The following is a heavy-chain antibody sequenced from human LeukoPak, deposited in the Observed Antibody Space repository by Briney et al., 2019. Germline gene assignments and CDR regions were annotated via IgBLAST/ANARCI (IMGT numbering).Heavy chain of an antibody. D-gene: IGHD3-10*01. CDR1: GFTFSSYE. J-gene: IGHJ4*02. CDR2: ISSSGSTI. V-gene: IGHV3-48*03. Sequence: GGSLRLSCAASGFTFSSYEMNWVRQAPGKGLEWVSYISSSGSTIYYADSVKGRFTISRDNAKNSLYLQMNSLRAEDTAVYYCARGLPSSGSAHWGQGTLVTVSS. CDR3: ARGLPSSGSAH.